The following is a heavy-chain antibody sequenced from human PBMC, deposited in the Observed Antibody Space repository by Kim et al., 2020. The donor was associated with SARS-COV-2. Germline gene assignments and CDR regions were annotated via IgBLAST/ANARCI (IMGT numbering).Heavy chain of an antibody. D-gene: IGHD4-4*01. J-gene: IGHJ5*02. V-gene: IGHV6-1*01. Sequence: AVSVKRRIPINPDTSKNQFSLQLNSVTPEDTAVYYCARETTTVTSNWFDPWGQGTLVTVSS. CDR3: ARETTTVTSNWFDP.